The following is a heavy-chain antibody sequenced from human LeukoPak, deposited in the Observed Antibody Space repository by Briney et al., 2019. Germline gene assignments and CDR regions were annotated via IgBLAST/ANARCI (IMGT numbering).Heavy chain of an antibody. J-gene: IGHJ4*02. CDR2: ISSSSSYI. D-gene: IGHD3-22*01. CDR3: ARCYYDSSGYLLHRLFDY. V-gene: IGHV3-21*01. Sequence: GGSLRLSCAASGFTFSSYWMSWVRQAPGKGLEWVSSISSSSSYIYYADSVKGRFTISRDNAKNSLYLQMNSLRAEDTAVYYCARCYYDSSGYLLHRLFDYWGRGTLVTVSS. CDR1: GFTFSSYW.